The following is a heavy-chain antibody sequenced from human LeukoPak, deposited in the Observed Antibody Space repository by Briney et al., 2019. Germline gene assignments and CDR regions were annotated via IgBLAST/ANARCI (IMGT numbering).Heavy chain of an antibody. CDR2: ISAYNGNT. J-gene: IGHJ4*02. D-gene: IGHD3-10*01. Sequence: ASMKVSYKASGYAFTRYGISWVRQAPGQGLEWMGWISAYNGNTNYAQKLQGRVTMTTDTSTSTAYMELRSLRSDDTAVYYCARAKLYSKYDYWGQGTLVTVSS. V-gene: IGHV1-18*04. CDR1: GYAFTRYG. CDR3: ARAKLYSKYDY.